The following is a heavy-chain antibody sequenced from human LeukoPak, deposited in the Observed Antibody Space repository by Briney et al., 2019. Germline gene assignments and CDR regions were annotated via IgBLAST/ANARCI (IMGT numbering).Heavy chain of an antibody. Sequence: TGGSLRLSCAASGFTFDNYVMNWVRQAPGKGLEWVSGISGSGGRTYYAVSVKGRFTISRDNSKNTVYLQMNSLRAEDTAVYYCAKGDCGRDCYYGINYWGQGSLVTVSS. J-gene: IGHJ4*02. D-gene: IGHD2-21*02. V-gene: IGHV3-23*01. CDR2: ISGSGGRT. CDR1: GFTFDNYV. CDR3: AKGDCGRDCYYGINY.